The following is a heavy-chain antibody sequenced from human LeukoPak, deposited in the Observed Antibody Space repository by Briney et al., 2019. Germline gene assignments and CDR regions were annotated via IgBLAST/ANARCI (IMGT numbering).Heavy chain of an antibody. V-gene: IGHV3-7*03. CDR3: ARDKVVGATIFDY. Sequence: PGGSLRLSCAASGFTFSRYWMSWVRQAPGKGLEWVANIKQDESEIYYVDSVKGRFTISRDNAKNSLYLQMNNLRAEDTAVYYCARDKVVGATIFDYWGQGTLVTVSS. CDR1: GFTFSRYW. CDR2: IKQDESEI. D-gene: IGHD1-26*01. J-gene: IGHJ4*02.